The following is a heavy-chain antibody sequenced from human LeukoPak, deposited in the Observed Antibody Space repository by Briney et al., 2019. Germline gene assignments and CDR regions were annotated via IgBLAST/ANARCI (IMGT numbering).Heavy chain of an antibody. V-gene: IGHV1-2*02. D-gene: IGHD3-10*01. Sequence: ASVTVSCKASGYTFTSYGISWVRQAPGQGLEWMGWINPNSGGTNYAQKFQGRVTMTRDTSISTAYMELSRLRSDDTAVYYCARGVGYYGSGSRNWFDPWGQGTLVTVSS. CDR3: ARGVGYYGSGSRNWFDP. J-gene: IGHJ5*02. CDR2: INPNSGGT. CDR1: GYTFTSYG.